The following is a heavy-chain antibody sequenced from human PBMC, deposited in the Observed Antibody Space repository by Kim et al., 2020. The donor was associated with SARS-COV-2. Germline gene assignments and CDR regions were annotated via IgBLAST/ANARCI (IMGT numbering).Heavy chain of an antibody. CDR3: AGLSVAVPAAMGYYYYYGMDD. CDR2: IYYSGST. CDR1: GGSISSSSYY. Sequence: SETLSLTCTVSGGSISSSSYYWGWIRQPPGKGLEWIGSIYYSGSTYYNPSLKSRVTISVDTSKNQFSLKLSSVTAADTAVYYCAGLSVAVPAAMGYYYYYGMDDWGQGTTVTVSS. V-gene: IGHV4-39*01. D-gene: IGHD2-2*01. J-gene: IGHJ6*02.